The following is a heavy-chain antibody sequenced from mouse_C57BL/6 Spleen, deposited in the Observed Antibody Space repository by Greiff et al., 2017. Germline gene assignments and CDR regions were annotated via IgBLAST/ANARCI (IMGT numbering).Heavy chain of an antibody. CDR1: GYSFTDYN. J-gene: IGHJ1*03. CDR2: INPNYGTT. Sequence: LVESGPELVKPGDSVKISCKASGYSFTDYNMNWVKQSKGKSLEWLGVINPNYGTTNYNQKLKGKATLTVDQSSSTAYMQLNSLTSEDSAVYYCARYGWRGGYFDGWGTGTTVTVSS. V-gene: IGHV1-39*01. CDR3: ARYGWRGGYFDG. D-gene: IGHD1-1*01.